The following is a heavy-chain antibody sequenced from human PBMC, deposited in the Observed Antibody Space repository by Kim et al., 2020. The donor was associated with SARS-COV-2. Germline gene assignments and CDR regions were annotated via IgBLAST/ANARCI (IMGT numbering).Heavy chain of an antibody. Sequence: GGSLRLSCAASGFMFSSYNINWVRQAPGNGLEWLAVIWTDGSTANYADSVKGRFSISRDNSKNMVYLHMTSLTVEDMAIYYCATLARFALDIWGQGTMVTVSS. J-gene: IGHJ3*02. CDR3: ATLARFALDI. V-gene: IGHV3-33*01. CDR2: IWTDGSTA. CDR1: GFMFSSYN. D-gene: IGHD6-13*01.